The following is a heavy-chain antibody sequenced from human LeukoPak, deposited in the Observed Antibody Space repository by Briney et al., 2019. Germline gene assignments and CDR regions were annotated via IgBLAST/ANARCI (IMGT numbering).Heavy chain of an antibody. J-gene: IGHJ4*02. Sequence: GGSLRLSCAASGFTFRSYAMTWVRQAPGKGLEWVSVVSGSGGTTNYADSVKGRFTIFRDNSKNTMYLQMISLRDEDTAVYYCAKFIGHCTSTSCFGLDYWGQGTLVTVSS. D-gene: IGHD2-2*01. CDR1: GFTFRSYA. V-gene: IGHV3-23*01. CDR2: VSGSGGTT. CDR3: AKFIGHCTSTSCFGLDY.